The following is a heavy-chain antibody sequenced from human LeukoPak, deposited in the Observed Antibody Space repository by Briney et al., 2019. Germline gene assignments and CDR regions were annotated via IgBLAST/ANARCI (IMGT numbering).Heavy chain of an antibody. D-gene: IGHD6-13*01. Sequence: GSLRLSCAASGFTFSDYNMNWVRQPPGKGLEWIGEIYHSGSTNYNPSLKSRVTISVDKSKNQFSLKLSSVTAADTAVYYCARDRYTSSWYFDSWGQGTLVTVSS. CDR1: GFTFSDYNM. J-gene: IGHJ4*02. CDR2: IYHSGST. CDR3: ARDRYTSSWYFDS. V-gene: IGHV4-4*02.